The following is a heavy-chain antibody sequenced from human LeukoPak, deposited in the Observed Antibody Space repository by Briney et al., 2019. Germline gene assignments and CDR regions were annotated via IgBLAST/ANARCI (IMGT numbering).Heavy chain of an antibody. CDR3: ARDEYLRGSYGDYLGPDY. CDR1: GFTFSSCW. D-gene: IGHD4-17*01. Sequence: GGSLRLSCAASGFTFSSCWMSWVRQAPGKGLEWVANIKQDGSEKYYVDSVKGRFTISRDNAKNSLYLQMNSLRAEDTAVYYCARDEYLRGSYGDYLGPDYWGQGTLVTVSS. CDR2: IKQDGSEK. J-gene: IGHJ4*02. V-gene: IGHV3-7*03.